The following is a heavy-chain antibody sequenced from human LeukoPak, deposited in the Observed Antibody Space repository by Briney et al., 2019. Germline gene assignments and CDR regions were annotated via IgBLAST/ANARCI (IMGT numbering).Heavy chain of an antibody. CDR1: GFTFRNYG. CDR3: ASRGKYGDLYYFGY. Sequence: GGSLRLSCAVSGFTFRNYGMHWVRQAPGKGLEWVAVILADESKKYYADSVKGRFTISRDNSKNTLYLQMNSLRAEDTAIYYCASRGKYGDLYYFGYWGQGTLVTVSS. D-gene: IGHD4-17*01. V-gene: IGHV3-30*03. J-gene: IGHJ4*02. CDR2: ILADESKK.